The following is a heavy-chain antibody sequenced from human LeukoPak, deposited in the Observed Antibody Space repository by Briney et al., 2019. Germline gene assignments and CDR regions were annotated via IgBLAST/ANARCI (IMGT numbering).Heavy chain of an antibody. CDR3: ATDRREEPANFDRNRFAC. CDR1: GFTFSNYW. J-gene: IGHJ4*02. D-gene: IGHD2-2*01. V-gene: IGHV3-7*05. Sequence: GGSLRLSCAASGFTFSNYWMSWVRQAPGKGLEWVANIKDDGSGKYYVDSVKGRFTISRENAKNSLYLQMDNLRAEDTAVYYCATDRREEPANFDRNRFACWGQGTLVTVSS. CDR2: IKDDGSGK.